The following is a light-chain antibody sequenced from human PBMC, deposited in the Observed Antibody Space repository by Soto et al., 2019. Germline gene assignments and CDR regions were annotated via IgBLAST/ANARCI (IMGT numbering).Light chain of an antibody. CDR3: QQYDNPRYT. CDR1: QDISNY. Sequence: DIQMTQSLSSLSASVGDRVTITCQASQDISNYLNWYQQKPGKAPKLLIYDASNLETGVPSRFSGSGSGTDFTFTISSLQPEDIATYYCQQYDNPRYTFGQGTKLEIK. CDR2: DAS. V-gene: IGKV1-33*01. J-gene: IGKJ2*01.